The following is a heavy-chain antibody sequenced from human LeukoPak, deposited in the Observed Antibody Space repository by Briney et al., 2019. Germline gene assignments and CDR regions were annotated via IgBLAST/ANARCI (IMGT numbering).Heavy chain of an antibody. CDR1: GFTFSSHA. V-gene: IGHV3-30-3*01. Sequence: PGRSLRLSCAASGFTFSSHAMHWVRQAPGKGLEWVTFISYDGSIKYYADSVKGRFTISRDNSKNTLYLQMNSLRGEDTAVYYCAKDRSSSAGLYFDYWGQGTLVTVSS. CDR2: ISYDGSIK. D-gene: IGHD6-6*01. CDR3: AKDRSSSAGLYFDY. J-gene: IGHJ4*02.